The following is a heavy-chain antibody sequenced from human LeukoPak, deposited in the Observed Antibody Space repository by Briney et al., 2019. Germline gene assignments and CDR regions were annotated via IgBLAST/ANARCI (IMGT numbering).Heavy chain of an antibody. CDR3: AKEAPGYCSGGSCYAYFDY. CDR1: GFTFSSYA. D-gene: IGHD2-15*01. V-gene: IGHV3-23*01. J-gene: IGHJ4*02. CDR2: ISGSGGST. Sequence: PGGSLRLSCPASGFTFSSYAMSWVRQAPGKGLEWVSAISGSGGSTYYADSVKGRFTISRDNSKNTLYLQMNSLRAEDTAVYYCAKEAPGYCSGGSCYAYFDYWGQGTLVTVSS.